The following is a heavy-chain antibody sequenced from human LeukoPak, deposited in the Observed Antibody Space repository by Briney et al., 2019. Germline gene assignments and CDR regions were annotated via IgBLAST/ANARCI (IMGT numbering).Heavy chain of an antibody. V-gene: IGHV1-46*01. CDR3: ARDQEGFDY. CDR2: IYPRDGST. CDR1: GYTFTNNY. Sequence: ASVKVSRKASGYTFTNNYLHWVRQAPGQGLEWMGMIYPRDGSTSYAQNFQGRVTVTRDTSTTTVHMELRGLRSEDTAVYYCARDQEGFDYWGQGTVVTVSS. J-gene: IGHJ4*02.